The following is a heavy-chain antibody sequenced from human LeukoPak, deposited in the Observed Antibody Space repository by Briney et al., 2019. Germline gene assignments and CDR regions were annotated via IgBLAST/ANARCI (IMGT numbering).Heavy chain of an antibody. D-gene: IGHD3-22*01. CDR1: GGSISSSSYY. CDR3: ARWDYYDSSGYLNY. J-gene: IGHJ4*02. Sequence: SSETLSLTCTVSGGSISSSSYYWGWIRQPPGKGLEWIGSIYYSGSTYYNPSLKSRVTISVDTSKNQFSLKLSSVTAADTAVYCCARWDYYDSSGYLNYWGQGTLVTVSS. V-gene: IGHV4-39*07. CDR2: IYYSGST.